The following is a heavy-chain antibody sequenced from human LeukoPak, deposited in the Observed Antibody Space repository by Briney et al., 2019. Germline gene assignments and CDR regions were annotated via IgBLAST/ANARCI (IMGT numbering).Heavy chain of an antibody. Sequence: SETLSLTCTVSGASISSYYWSWIRQPPGKGLEWIGYIYYSGYTNYNPSLKSRVTISVDTSKNQFALKLSSVTAADTAVYYCARHPRRGGFDPWGQGTLVTVSS. V-gene: IGHV4-59*08. CDR2: IYYSGYT. CDR1: GASISSYY. D-gene: IGHD3-16*01. J-gene: IGHJ5*02. CDR3: ARHPRRGGFDP.